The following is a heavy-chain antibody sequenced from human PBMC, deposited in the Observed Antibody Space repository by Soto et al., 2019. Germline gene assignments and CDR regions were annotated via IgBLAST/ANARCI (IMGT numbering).Heavy chain of an antibody. CDR1: GYPVTAYY. D-gene: IGHD3-3*01. Sequence: QLHLVQSGAVVKKPGASVTVSCSASGYPVTAYYMHWVRQAPGRGLEWMGGINPATGAAKYTQTFRGRVPMTRDTPTSTVFMELSGLTSGATAVFYCASGGGVGVAGSAAFDMWGQGTLVTVSS. J-gene: IGHJ3*02. CDR3: ASGGGVGVAGSAAFDM. CDR2: INPATGAA. V-gene: IGHV1-2*02.